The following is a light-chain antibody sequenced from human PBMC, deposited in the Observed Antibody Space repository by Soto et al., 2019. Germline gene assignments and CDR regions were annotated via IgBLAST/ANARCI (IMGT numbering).Light chain of an antibody. V-gene: IGKV1-33*01. CDR1: QDIKNY. CDR3: QQYDNLPPGLT. CDR2: DAS. Sequence: DIQMTQSPSSLSASVGDRVTITCQASQDIKNYLNWYQQKPGKAPNLLIYDASNLETGVPSRFSGSGSGTDFTFTLSNLQPEDFATYYCQQYDNLPPGLTFGQGTRVDIK. J-gene: IGKJ5*01.